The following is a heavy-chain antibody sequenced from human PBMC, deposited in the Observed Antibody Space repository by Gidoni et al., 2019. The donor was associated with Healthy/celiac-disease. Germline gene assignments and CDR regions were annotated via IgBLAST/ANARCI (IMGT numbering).Heavy chain of an antibody. Sequence: PGQGLEWMGIINPSGGSTSYAQKFQGRVTMTRDTSTSTVYMELSSLRSEDTAVYYCARGPATLVVIVHFDYWGQGTLVTVSS. D-gene: IGHD3-22*01. J-gene: IGHJ4*02. CDR3: ARGPATLVVIVHFDY. V-gene: IGHV1-46*01. CDR2: INPSGGST.